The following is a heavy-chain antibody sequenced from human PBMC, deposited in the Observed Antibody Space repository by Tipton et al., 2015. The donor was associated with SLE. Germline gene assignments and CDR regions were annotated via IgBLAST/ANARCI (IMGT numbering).Heavy chain of an antibody. Sequence: TLSLTCTASGGSISSSSYYWGWIRQPPGKGLEWIGSIYYSGSTYYNPSLKSRVTISVDTSKNQFSLRLSSVTAADTAVYYCARDYYGSGFDAFDIWGQGTMVTVSS. D-gene: IGHD3-10*01. J-gene: IGHJ3*02. V-gene: IGHV4-39*07. CDR1: GGSISSSSYY. CDR3: ARDYYGSGFDAFDI. CDR2: IYYSGST.